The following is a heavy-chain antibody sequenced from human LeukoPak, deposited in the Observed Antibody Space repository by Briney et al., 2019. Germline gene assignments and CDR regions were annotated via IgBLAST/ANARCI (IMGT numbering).Heavy chain of an antibody. J-gene: IGHJ3*02. CDR3: AREQAGYGGNLDAFDI. Sequence: SETLSLTCTVSGGSISSGGYYWSWIRQHPGKGLEWIGYIYYSGSTYYNPSLKSQVTISVDTSKNQFSLKLSSVTAADTAVYYCAREQAGYGGNLDAFDIWGQGTMVTVSS. V-gene: IGHV4-31*01. CDR1: GGSISSGGYY. D-gene: IGHD4-23*01. CDR2: IYYSGST.